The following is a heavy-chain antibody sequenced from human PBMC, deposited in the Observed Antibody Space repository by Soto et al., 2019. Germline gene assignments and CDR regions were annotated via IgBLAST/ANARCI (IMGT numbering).Heavy chain of an antibody. J-gene: IGHJ6*02. CDR3: ARHGSISSPYYYYGMDV. CDR2: IYPGDSDT. D-gene: IGHD3-3*02. Sequence: GESLKISCNGSGYSFTSYWIGWVRQMPGKGLEWMGIIYPGDSDTRYSPSFQGQVTISADKSISTAYLQWSSLKASDTAMYYCARHGSISSPYYYYGMDVWGQGTTVTVSS. V-gene: IGHV5-51*01. CDR1: GYSFTSYW.